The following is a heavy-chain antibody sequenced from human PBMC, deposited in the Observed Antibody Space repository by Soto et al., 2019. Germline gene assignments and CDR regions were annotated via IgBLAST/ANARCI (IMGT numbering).Heavy chain of an antibody. V-gene: IGHV3-30*18. CDR2: ISYDGSNK. D-gene: IGHD3-3*01. Sequence: PGGSLRLSCAASGFTSSSYGMHWVRQAPGKGLEWVAVISYDGSNKYYADSVKGRFTISRDNSKNTLYLQMNSLRAEDTAVYYCAKDDYRGYDFWRIRYYYGMDVWGQGTTVTVSS. CDR3: AKDDYRGYDFWRIRYYYGMDV. CDR1: GFTSSSYG. J-gene: IGHJ6*02.